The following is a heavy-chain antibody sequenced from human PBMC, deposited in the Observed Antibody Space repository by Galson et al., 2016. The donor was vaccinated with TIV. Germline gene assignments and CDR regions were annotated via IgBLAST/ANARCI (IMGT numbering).Heavy chain of an antibody. D-gene: IGHD3-22*01. J-gene: IGHJ4*02. CDR2: IIPIFRTV. Sequence: SVKVSCKASGVTFISFAISWVRQAPGQGLEWMGGIIPIFRTVHYAQRFQGRVTITADESTSTAYMELSSLRSEDTAVYYCARGEVYDSLDGWGQGTLVPVSS. CDR3: ARGEVYDSLDG. CDR1: GVTFISFA. V-gene: IGHV1-69*13.